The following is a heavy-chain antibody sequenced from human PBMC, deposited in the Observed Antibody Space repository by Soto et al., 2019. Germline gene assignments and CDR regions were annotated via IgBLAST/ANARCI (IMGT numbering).Heavy chain of an antibody. CDR1: GGSFSGYY. D-gene: IGHD2-2*01. J-gene: IGHJ4*02. V-gene: IGHV4-34*01. CDR2: INHSGST. CDR3: ARERHCSSTSCYGGGVSSGGDVDY. Sequence: SETLSLTCAVYGGSFSGYYWSWIRQPPGKGLEWIGEINHSGSTNYNPSRKSRVTMSVDTSMNQFSLKLSSVTAADTAVYDCARERHCSSTSCYGGGVSSGGDVDYWGQGTLVTVSS.